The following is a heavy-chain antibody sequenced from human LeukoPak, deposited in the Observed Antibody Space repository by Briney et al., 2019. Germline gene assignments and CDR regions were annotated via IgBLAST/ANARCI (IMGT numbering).Heavy chain of an antibody. CDR3: ARGLSGSSTNEVWFDP. CDR1: GYSFTSYW. CDR2: IYPGDSDT. Sequence: PGESLKISCKGSGYSFTSYWIGWVRQMPGKGLEWMGIIYPGDSDTRYSPSFQGQVTISADKSISTAYLQWSSLKASDTAMYYCARGLSGSSTNEVWFDPWGQGTLVTVSS. D-gene: IGHD1-26*01. V-gene: IGHV5-51*01. J-gene: IGHJ5*02.